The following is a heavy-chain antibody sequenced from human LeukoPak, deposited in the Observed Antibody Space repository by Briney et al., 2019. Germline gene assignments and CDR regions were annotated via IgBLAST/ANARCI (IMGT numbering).Heavy chain of an antibody. D-gene: IGHD1-26*01. Sequence: SETLSLTCTVSGGSISGSSYYWGWIRQPPGKGLEWIGSIYYSGSTYYNPSLKSRVTISVDTSKNQFSLKLSSVTAADTAVYYCATGGIVGATDWFDPWGQGTLVTVSS. J-gene: IGHJ5*02. CDR3: ATGGIVGATDWFDP. CDR1: GGSISGSSYY. V-gene: IGHV4-39*07. CDR2: IYYSGST.